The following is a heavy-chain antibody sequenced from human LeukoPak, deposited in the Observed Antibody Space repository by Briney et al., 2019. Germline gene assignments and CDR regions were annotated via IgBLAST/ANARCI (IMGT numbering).Heavy chain of an antibody. Sequence: GGSLRLSCAGSGFTFSNYEMNWVRQAPGKGLEWVSYISSSGSTIYYADSVKGRFTISRDNAKNSLYLQMNSLRAEDTAVYYCARGVVPAANVDFGLDYWGQGTLVTVSS. CDR1: GFTFSNYE. CDR2: ISSSGSTI. CDR3: ARGVVPAANVDFGLDY. V-gene: IGHV3-48*03. D-gene: IGHD2-2*01. J-gene: IGHJ4*02.